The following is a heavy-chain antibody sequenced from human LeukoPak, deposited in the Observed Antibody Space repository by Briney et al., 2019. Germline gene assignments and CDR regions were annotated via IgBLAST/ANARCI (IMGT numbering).Heavy chain of an antibody. CDR1: GGSISSYY. V-gene: IGHV4-59*08. CDR3: VRLDYYDSSGYWGLLFDI. CDR2: IYYSGST. J-gene: IGHJ3*02. Sequence: PSETLPLTCTVSGGSISSYYWSWIRQPPGKGLEWIGYIYYSGSTNYNPSLKSRVTISVDTSKNQFSLKLSSVTAADTAVYYCVRLDYYDSSGYWGLLFDIWGQGTMVTVSS. D-gene: IGHD3-22*01.